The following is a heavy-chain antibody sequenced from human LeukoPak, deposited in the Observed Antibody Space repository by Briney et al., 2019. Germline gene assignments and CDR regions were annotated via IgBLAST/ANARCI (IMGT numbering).Heavy chain of an antibody. J-gene: IGHJ4*02. CDR1: GCTFSSYG. D-gene: IGHD6-6*01. CDR2: IWYDGSNK. V-gene: IGHV3-33*01. CDR3: ARDKYRSPAYYFDY. Sequence: PGRSRRLPCAASGCTFSSYGMHWVRQAPGKGLEWVAVIWYDGSNKYYADSVKGRFTISRDNSKNTLYLQMNSLRAEDTAVYYCARDKYRSPAYYFDYWGERTRVTVSS.